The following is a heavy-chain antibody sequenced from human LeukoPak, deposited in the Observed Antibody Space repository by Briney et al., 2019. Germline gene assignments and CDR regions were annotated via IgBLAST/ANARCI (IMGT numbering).Heavy chain of an antibody. V-gene: IGHV4-59*12. J-gene: IGHJ6*03. CDR3: AREVGAIAAAGTRYYYYMDV. CDR1: GGSINSYY. D-gene: IGHD6-13*01. CDR2: IYYSGST. Sequence: SETLSLTCTVSGGSINSYYWSWIRQPPGKGLEWIGYIYYSGSTNYNPSLKSRVTISVDTSKNQFSLKPSSVTAADTAVYYCAREVGAIAAAGTRYYYYMDVWGKGTTVTISS.